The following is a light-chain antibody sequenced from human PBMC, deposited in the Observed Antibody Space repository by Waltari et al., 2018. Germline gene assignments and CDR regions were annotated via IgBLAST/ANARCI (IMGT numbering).Light chain of an antibody. CDR3: QVLDTSSDVVV. V-gene: IGLV3-21*02. CDR1: NIGSKS. J-gene: IGLJ2*01. CDR2: DDS. Sequence: SYVLTQPPSVSVAPGQTARITCGGNNIGSKSVHWYQQKSGQAPVLGGYDDSDRPSGVPERFSGSNAGNTATLTISRVEAGDEADYYCQVLDTSSDVVVFGGGTKLTVL.